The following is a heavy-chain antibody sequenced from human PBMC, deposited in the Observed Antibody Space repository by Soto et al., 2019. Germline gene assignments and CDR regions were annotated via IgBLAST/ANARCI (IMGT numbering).Heavy chain of an antibody. V-gene: IGHV3-74*01. CDR2: INSDGSST. CDR3: ARGGIAARGFDY. D-gene: IGHD6-6*01. CDR1: GFTFSSYW. Sequence: GGSLRLSCAASGFTFSSYWMHWVRQAPGKGLVWVSRINSDGSSTSYADSVKGRFTISRDNAKNTLYLQMNSLRAEDTAVYYCARGGIAARGFDYWGQGTLVTVSS. J-gene: IGHJ4*02.